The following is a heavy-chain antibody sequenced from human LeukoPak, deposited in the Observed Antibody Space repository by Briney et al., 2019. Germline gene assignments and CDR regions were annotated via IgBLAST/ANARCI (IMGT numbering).Heavy chain of an antibody. CDR3: AKDMRGDDILTLDY. D-gene: IGHD3-9*01. V-gene: IGHV3-9*01. CDR1: GFTFDDYA. J-gene: IGHJ4*02. CDR2: ISWNSGSI. Sequence: GRSLRLSCAASGFTFDDYAMHWVRQAPGKGLEWVSGISWNSGSIGYADSVKGRFTISRDNAKNSLYLQMNSLRAEDTASYYCAKDMRGDDILTLDYWGQGTLVTVSS.